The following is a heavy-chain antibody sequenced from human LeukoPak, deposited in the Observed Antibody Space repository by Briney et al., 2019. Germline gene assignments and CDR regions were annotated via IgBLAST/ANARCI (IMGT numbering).Heavy chain of an antibody. Sequence: GGSLRLSCVVSGFTFSSPTMNWVRQAPGRGLEWVSSISSSSSYMYYADSVKGRFTVSRDNAKNSLYLQMNSLRAEDTAVYYCAKEGYYDSSGYGFDYWGQGTLVTVSS. V-gene: IGHV3-21*01. CDR1: GFTFSSPT. CDR2: ISSSSSYM. D-gene: IGHD3-22*01. CDR3: AKEGYYDSSGYGFDY. J-gene: IGHJ4*02.